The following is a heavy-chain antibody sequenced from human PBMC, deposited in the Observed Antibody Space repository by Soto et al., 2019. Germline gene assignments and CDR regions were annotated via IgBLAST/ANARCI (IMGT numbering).Heavy chain of an antibody. CDR1: GGFTSTNNW. V-gene: IGHV4-4*02. CDR2: AYHSGST. J-gene: IGHJ4*02. D-gene: IGHD3-10*01. CDR3: ARSPPSSYYGGSGTFDY. Sequence: QLQLQESGPGLVRPSGTLSLTCAVSGGFTSTNNWWSWVRQPPGKGLEWIGDAYHSGSTEYNPSLTSRVSISVDKSKNQISLKLTSATAADTAVYYCARSPPSSYYGGSGTFDYWGQGTLVTVSS.